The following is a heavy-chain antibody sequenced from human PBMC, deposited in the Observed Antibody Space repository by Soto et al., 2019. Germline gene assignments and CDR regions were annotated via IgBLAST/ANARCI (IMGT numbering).Heavy chain of an antibody. J-gene: IGHJ4*02. Sequence: SETLSLTCTVSGGSISSGDDYWSWIRQPPGKGLEWIGYIYYSGSTYYNPSLKSRVTISVDTSKNQFSLKLSSVTAADTAVYYCASNRYSGSYHGAYGYWGQGTLVTVSS. CDR1: GGSISSGDDY. D-gene: IGHD1-26*01. V-gene: IGHV4-30-4*01. CDR2: IYYSGST. CDR3: ASNRYSGSYHGAYGY.